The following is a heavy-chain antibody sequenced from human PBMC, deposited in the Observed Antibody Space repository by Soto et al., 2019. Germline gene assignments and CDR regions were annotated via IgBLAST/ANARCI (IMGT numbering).Heavy chain of an antibody. CDR3: ARGVGSGSYYNQYNWFDP. CDR1: GYTFTNYG. D-gene: IGHD3-10*01. J-gene: IGHJ5*02. V-gene: IGHV1-18*01. CDR2: ISAYNGNT. Sequence: ASVKVSCKASGYTFTNYGISWVRQAPGQGLEWMGWISAYNGNTKYAQKLQGRVTMTTDTSTSTAYMELGSLRSDDTAVYYCARGVGSGSYYNQYNWFDPWGQGTLVTVSS.